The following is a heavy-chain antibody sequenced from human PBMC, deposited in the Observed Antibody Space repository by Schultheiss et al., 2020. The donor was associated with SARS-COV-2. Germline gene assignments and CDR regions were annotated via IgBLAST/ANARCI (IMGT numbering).Heavy chain of an antibody. J-gene: IGHJ4*02. CDR3: AGREWMG. D-gene: IGHD2-2*03. CDR2: IYSTGST. CDR1: GGSISSSSYY. Sequence: SETLSLTCTVSGGSISSSSYYWSWIRQPPGKGLEWIGYIYSTGSTYYNPSLKSRVTISIDTSKNQFSLKLSSVTAADTAVYYCAGREWMGWGQGTLVTVSS. V-gene: IGHV4-61*05.